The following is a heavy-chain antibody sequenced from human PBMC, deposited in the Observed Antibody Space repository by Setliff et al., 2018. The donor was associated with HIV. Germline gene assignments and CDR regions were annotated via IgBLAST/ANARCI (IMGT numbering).Heavy chain of an antibody. V-gene: IGHV4-38-2*02. CDR1: GYSISSDYY. CDR3: ASAGPYCGDDCPYNWLTP. J-gene: IGHJ5*02. CDR2: VHHSGST. D-gene: IGHD2-21*02. Sequence: SETLSLTCTVSGYSISSDYYWGWIRQPPGKGLEWIGYVHHSGSTKYNASLRSRVTMSVDTSKNLFSLTLRSVTAADTAVYYCASAGPYCGDDCPYNWLTPWGQGTLVTVSS.